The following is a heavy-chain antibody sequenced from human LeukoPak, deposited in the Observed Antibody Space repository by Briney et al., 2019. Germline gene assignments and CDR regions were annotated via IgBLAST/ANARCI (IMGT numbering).Heavy chain of an antibody. D-gene: IGHD2-21*02. Sequence: GGSLRLSCAASGFTFSDHYMDWVRQAPGKGLEWVGRTRSKANSYTTEYAASVKGRFTISRDDSKNSLYLQMNSLKTEDTAVYYCARGVYCGGDCYYWNMWGQGTLVTVSS. CDR2: TRSKANSYTT. J-gene: IGHJ4*02. V-gene: IGHV3-72*01. CDR3: ARGVYCGGDCYYWNM. CDR1: GFTFSDHY.